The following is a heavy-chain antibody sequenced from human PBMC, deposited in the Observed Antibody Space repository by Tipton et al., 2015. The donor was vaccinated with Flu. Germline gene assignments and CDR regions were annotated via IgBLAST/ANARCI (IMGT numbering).Heavy chain of an antibody. V-gene: IGHV4-38-2*02. J-gene: IGHJ5*02. CDR1: GDSISGSYY. CDR3: ARRDFSNYVSDPKRWFDP. D-gene: IGHD4-11*01. Sequence: TLSLTCTVSGDSISGSYYWGWIRQAPGKGLEWSGNIYHTGSTYHNPSLKSRVTMSVDTSRNHLSLRLRSVTAADTAVYFCARRDFSNYVSDPKRWFDPGCQGILVTVSP. CDR2: IYHTGST.